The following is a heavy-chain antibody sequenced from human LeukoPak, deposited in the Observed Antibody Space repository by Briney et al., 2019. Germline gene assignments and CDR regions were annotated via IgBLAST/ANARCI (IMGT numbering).Heavy chain of an antibody. CDR1: GFTFSSYA. J-gene: IGHJ4*02. CDR2: ISGRGGST. V-gene: IGHV3-23*01. D-gene: IGHD2-2*01. CDR3: AKDPYIVVVPAAIEVDY. Sequence: GGSLRLSCAASGFTFSSYAMSWVRQAPGKGLEWVSDISGRGGSTYHAYSVKGRFTISRDNPNNTLYLQMNRLRAEHTAVYYCAKDPYIVVVPAAIEVDYWGQGTLVTVSS.